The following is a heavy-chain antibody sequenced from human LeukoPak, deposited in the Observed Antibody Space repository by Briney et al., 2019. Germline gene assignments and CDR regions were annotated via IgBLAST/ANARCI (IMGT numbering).Heavy chain of an antibody. J-gene: IGHJ4*02. CDR3: ARDWDVDTAMVTVGY. Sequence: GGSLRLSCAASGFTFSSYAMSWVRQAPGKGLEWVSAISVSGGSTYYAYSVKGRFTISRDNTKNSLYLQMNSLGAEDTAVYYCARDWDVDTAMVTVGYWGQGTLVTVSS. V-gene: IGHV3-23*01. D-gene: IGHD5-18*01. CDR1: GFTFSSYA. CDR2: ISVSGGST.